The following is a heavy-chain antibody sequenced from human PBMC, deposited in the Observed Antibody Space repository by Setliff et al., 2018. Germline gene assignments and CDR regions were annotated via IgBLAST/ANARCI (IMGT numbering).Heavy chain of an antibody. Sequence: GASVKVSCKASGGTFSSYDISWVRQAPGQRLEWMGWINPDNGNRKYSQRFQGRVTITRDTSASTVFLELSTLRSEDTAVYYCTRDFLGATASFDIWGQGTMVTVSS. CDR2: INPDNGNR. D-gene: IGHD3-3*01. CDR3: TRDFLGATASFDI. J-gene: IGHJ3*02. CDR1: GGTFSSYD. V-gene: IGHV1-3*01.